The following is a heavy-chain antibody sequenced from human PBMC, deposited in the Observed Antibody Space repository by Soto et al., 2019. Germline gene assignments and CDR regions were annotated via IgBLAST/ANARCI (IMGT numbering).Heavy chain of an antibody. CDR1: GFTFSTYW. Sequence: TGGSLRLSCAASGFTFSTYWMSWVRQAPGKGLEWVASIAQDGAEKHYVDSVKGRFTISKDNAKNSLFLQVDSLRAEDTAVYYCARENHAKFDYWGQGTLVTVSS. J-gene: IGHJ4*02. V-gene: IGHV3-7*01. CDR3: ARENHAKFDY. CDR2: IAQDGAEK.